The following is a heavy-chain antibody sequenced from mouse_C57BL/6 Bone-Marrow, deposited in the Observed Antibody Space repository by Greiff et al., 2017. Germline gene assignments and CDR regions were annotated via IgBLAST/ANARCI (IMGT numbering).Heavy chain of an antibody. J-gene: IGHJ3*01. V-gene: IGHV5-12*01. CDR1: GFTFSDYY. D-gene: IGHD3-2*02. CDR2: ISNGGGST. CDR3: AGRAAQAPFAY. Sequence: EVQVVESGGGLVQPGGSLKLSCAASGFTFSDYYMYWVRQTPEKRLEWVAYISNGGGSTYYPDTVKGRFPISRDNAKNTLYLQMTRLKSEDTVMYYCAGRAAQAPFAYWGQGTLVTVSA.